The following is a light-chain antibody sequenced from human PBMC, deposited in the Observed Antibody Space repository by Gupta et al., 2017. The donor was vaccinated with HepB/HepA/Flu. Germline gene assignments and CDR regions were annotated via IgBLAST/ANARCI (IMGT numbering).Light chain of an antibody. J-gene: IGLJ1*01. CDR3: CSYESSDTFV. CDR1: SSDVGRYNL. Sequence: QSALTQPASVSGSPGQSITISCSGTSSDVGRYNLVSWYQHHPGKAPKLMIYEVNKRPSGVSYRFSGSKSGNTASLTISGLQAEDEADYYCCSYESSDTFVFGSGTKVTVL. V-gene: IGLV2-23*02. CDR2: EVN.